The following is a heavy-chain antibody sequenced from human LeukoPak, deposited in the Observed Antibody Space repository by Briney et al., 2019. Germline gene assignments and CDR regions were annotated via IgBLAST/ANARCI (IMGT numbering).Heavy chain of an antibody. CDR1: GGSISSYY. CDR3: ARGRYYYDSSAYHFDY. V-gene: IGHV4-4*07. J-gene: IGHJ4*02. CDR2: IHTSGST. D-gene: IGHD3-22*01. Sequence: SETLSLTCTVSGGSISSYYWSWIRQPAGKGLEWIGRIHTSGSTNYNPSLKSRVTMSVDTSKNQFSLKLSSVTAADTAVYYCARGRYYYDSSAYHFDYWGQGTLVTVSS.